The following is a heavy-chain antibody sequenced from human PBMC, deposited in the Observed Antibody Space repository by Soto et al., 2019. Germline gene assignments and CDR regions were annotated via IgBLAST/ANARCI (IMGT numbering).Heavy chain of an antibody. CDR1: GGTFSSYT. CDR3: ARSYDFSMDV. CDR2: IIPILGIA. J-gene: IGHJ6*03. D-gene: IGHD3-3*01. Sequence: SVKVSFKASGGTFSSYTISLVRQAPGQGLEWMGRIIPILGIANYAQKFQGRVTITADKSTSTAYMELSSLRSEDTAVYYCARSYDFSMDVWGKGTTVTVSS. V-gene: IGHV1-69*02.